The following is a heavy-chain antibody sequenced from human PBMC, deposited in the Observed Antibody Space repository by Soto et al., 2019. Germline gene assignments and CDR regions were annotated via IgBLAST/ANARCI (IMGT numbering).Heavy chain of an antibody. CDR3: ARVAIPLTGQLHWFDP. D-gene: IGHD3-10*01. V-gene: IGHV4-34*01. Sequence: SETLSLTCAVYGGSFSGYYWSWIRQPPGKGLEWIGEINHSGSTNYNPSLKSRVTISVDTSKNQFSLKLSSVTAADTAVYYCARVAIPLTGQLHWFDPWGQGTLVTVSS. CDR2: INHSGST. CDR1: GGSFSGYY. J-gene: IGHJ5*02.